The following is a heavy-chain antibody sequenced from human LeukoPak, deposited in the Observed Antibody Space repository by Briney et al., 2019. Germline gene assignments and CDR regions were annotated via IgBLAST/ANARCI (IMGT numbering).Heavy chain of an antibody. V-gene: IGHV3-23*01. CDR2: ISGSAGST. J-gene: IGHJ4*02. D-gene: IGHD2-2*03. Sequence: GGSLRLSCAASGFTFSSYAMGWVRQAPGKGLEWVSSISGSAGSTYHANSVKGRFTISRDNSKNTLYLQMNSLRTEDTAVYYCAKGGYCSSSSCYGNFDSWGQGALVTVSS. CDR3: AKGGYCSSSSCYGNFDS. CDR1: GFTFSSYA.